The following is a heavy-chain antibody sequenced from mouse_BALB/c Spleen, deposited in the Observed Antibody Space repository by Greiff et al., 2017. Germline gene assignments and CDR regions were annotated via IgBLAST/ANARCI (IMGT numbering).Heavy chain of an antibody. Sequence: EVQVVESGGGLVKPGGSLKLSCAASGFTFSSYAMSWVRQTPEKRLEWVASISSGGSTYYPDSVKGRFTISRDNARNILYLQMSSLRSEDTAMYYCARGRGNYLFDYWGQGTTLTVSS. J-gene: IGHJ2*01. V-gene: IGHV5-6-5*01. CDR3: ARGRGNYLFDY. CDR2: ISSGGST. CDR1: GFTFSSYA. D-gene: IGHD2-1*01.